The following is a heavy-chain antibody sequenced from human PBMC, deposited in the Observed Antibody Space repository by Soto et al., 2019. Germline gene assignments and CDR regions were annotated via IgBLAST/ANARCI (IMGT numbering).Heavy chain of an antibody. D-gene: IGHD6-6*01. CDR1: GGTFSSYA. J-gene: IGHJ4*02. CDR3: ASAARGASLRPEFDY. CDR2: IIPIFGTA. Sequence: QVQLVQSGAEVKKPGSSVKVSCKASGGTFSSYAINWVRQAPGQGLEWMGGIIPIFGTANYAQKFQGRVTITADESTSTAYMERSSLRSEDTAVYYCASAARGASLRPEFDYWGQGTLVTVSS. V-gene: IGHV1-69*01.